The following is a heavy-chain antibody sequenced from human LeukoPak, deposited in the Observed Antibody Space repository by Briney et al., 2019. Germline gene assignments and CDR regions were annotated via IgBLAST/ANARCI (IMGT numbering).Heavy chain of an antibody. CDR2: ISNSGSTK. CDR1: GITFSSYT. CDR3: AAVIDY. V-gene: IGHV3-48*03. Sequence: GGSLRLSCAASGITFSSYTMNWIRQAPGKGLEWISYISNSGSTKYYADSVKGRFTISRDNAKNSVFLQMNSLRAEDTAVYYCAAVIDYWGQGTLVTVSS. J-gene: IGHJ4*02.